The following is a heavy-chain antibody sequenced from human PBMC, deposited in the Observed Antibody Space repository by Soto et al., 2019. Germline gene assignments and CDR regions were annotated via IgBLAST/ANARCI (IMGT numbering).Heavy chain of an antibody. D-gene: IGHD2-2*01. CDR1: GFTFDDYA. V-gene: IGHV3-9*01. Sequence: GGSLRLSCAASGFTFDDYAMHWVRQAPGKGLEWVSGISWNSGSIGYDSVKGRFTISRDNAKNSLYLQMNSLRAEDTALYYCAKSSVVPAAIIRKTLHWPHAFDIWGQGTMVTVSS. CDR2: ISWNSGSI. J-gene: IGHJ3*02. CDR3: AKSSVVPAAIIRKTLHWPHAFDI.